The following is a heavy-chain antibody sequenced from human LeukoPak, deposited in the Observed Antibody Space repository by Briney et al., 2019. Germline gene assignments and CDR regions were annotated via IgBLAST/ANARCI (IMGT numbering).Heavy chain of an antibody. V-gene: IGHV3-7*01. Sequence: PGGSLRLSCAASGFTFSSYWMSWVRQAPGKGLEWVANIKQDGSEKYYVDSVKGRFTISRDNAKNSLYLQMNSLRAEDTAVYYCAREAYGDYFFYFDYWGQGTLVTVSS. CDR2: IKQDGSEK. J-gene: IGHJ4*02. CDR3: AREAYGDYFFYFDY. CDR1: GFTFSSYW. D-gene: IGHD4-17*01.